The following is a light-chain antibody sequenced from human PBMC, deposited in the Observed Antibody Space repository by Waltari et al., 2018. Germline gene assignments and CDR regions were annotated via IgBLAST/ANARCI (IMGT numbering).Light chain of an antibody. CDR3: QQTYSIPYT. V-gene: IGKV1-39*01. CDR1: QTINKF. J-gene: IGKJ2*01. CDR2: SAS. Sequence: DIQMTQATSSLSASIADRIPISCRANQTINKFLNWYQQKGSKAPKLLIFSASSLQSGVPLSFSGSGSGTDFTLTISSLQPEDFATYYCQQTYSIPYTFGQGTNLEI.